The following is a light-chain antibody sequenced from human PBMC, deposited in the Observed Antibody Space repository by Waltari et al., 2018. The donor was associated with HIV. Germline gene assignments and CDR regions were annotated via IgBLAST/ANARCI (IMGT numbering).Light chain of an antibody. CDR2: SNC. V-gene: IGLV1-40*01. Sequence: QSVLTQPPSVSGALGQRVTISCTGSRTNIGAGQDVPWYQQLPGTAPKLLISSNCIRPSGVPDRFSASKSGTSASLAITGLRPEDEADYYCQSYDTSLSVNYVFGTGTKVTVL. CDR1: RTNIGAGQD. J-gene: IGLJ1*01. CDR3: QSYDTSLSVNYV.